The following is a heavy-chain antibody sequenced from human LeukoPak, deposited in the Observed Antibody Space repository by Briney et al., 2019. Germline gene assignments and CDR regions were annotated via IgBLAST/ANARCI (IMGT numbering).Heavy chain of an antibody. Sequence: GGSLRLSCAASGFTFSSYAMSWVRQAPGRGLEWVSTISGSGGSTYYAASVKGRFTISRDNSKNTLYLQMNSLRAEDTAVFYCAKRVNFGSGSYSKASYYFDYWGQGTMVTVSS. D-gene: IGHD3-10*01. J-gene: IGHJ4*03. CDR1: GFTFSSYA. CDR3: AKRVNFGSGSYSKASYYFDY. CDR2: ISGSGGST. V-gene: IGHV3-23*01.